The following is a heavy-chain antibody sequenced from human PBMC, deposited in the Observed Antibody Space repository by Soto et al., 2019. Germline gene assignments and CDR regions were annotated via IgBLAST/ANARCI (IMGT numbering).Heavy chain of an antibody. CDR2: IWYDGTQK. CDR1: GFTFNTYS. V-gene: IGHV3-33*01. D-gene: IGHD4-17*01. CDR3: ARAGGTTVTGLWHFDS. J-gene: IGHJ4*02. Sequence: QVQLEESGGGVVQPGRSPRLSCEASGFTFNTYSMHWVRQPPGKGLEWLAAIWYDGTQKYYADSVKGRFIISRDNSKKTLYLGMNSLRAEDTAVYYCARAGGTTVTGLWHFDSWGQGTLVTVSS.